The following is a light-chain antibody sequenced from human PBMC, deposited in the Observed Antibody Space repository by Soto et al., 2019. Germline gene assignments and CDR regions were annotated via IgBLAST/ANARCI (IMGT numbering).Light chain of an antibody. J-gene: IGKJ2*01. CDR1: QSISNY. CDR2: VAS. CDR3: QQSYSTPYT. Sequence: DIQMTQSPSSLSASVGDRVTITCRASQSISNYLIWYQQKLGKAPKLLIYVASSLQSGVPSRFSGSGSGTDFTLTISSLQPEDFATYYCQQSYSTPYTFGQGTKLEIK. V-gene: IGKV1-39*01.